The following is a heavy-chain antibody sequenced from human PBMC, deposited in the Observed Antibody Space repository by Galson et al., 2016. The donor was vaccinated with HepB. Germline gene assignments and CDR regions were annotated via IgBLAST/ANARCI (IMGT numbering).Heavy chain of an antibody. J-gene: IGHJ4*02. V-gene: IGHV1-69*13. Sequence: SVKVSCKASGDTFSNYAINWVRQAPGQGLEWMGGIVPVFGTANYAQKFHGRVTITADESTTTAYMELNSLRSDDTAVYYCARGDPPWGGYWGQGTLVTVSS. D-gene: IGHD7-27*01. CDR2: IVPVFGTA. CDR3: ARGDPPWGGY. CDR1: GDTFSNYA.